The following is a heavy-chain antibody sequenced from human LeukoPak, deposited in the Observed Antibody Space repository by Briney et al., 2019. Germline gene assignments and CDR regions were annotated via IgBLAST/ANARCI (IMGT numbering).Heavy chain of an antibody. J-gene: IGHJ5*02. D-gene: IGHD3-22*01. CDR1: GGSISSYY. V-gene: IGHV4-59*01. Sequence: SETLSLTCTVSGGSISSYYWSWIRQPPGKGLEWIGYIYYSGSTNYNPSLKSRVTISVDTSKNQFSLKLSSVTAADTAVYYCARGEGGQYYYDSSGYYLDNWFDPWGQGTLVTVSS. CDR2: IYYSGST. CDR3: ARGEGGQYYYDSSGYYLDNWFDP.